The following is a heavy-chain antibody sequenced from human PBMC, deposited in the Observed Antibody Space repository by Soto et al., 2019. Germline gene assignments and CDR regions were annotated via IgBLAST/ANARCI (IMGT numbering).Heavy chain of an antibody. J-gene: IGHJ5*02. V-gene: IGHV1-2*02. CDR2: VNPNSGGT. Sequence: ASVKVSCKASGYTFTGYYMHWVRQAPGQGLEWMGWVNPNSGGTNYAQKFQGRVTMTRDTSISTAYMELSRLRSDDTAVYYCARERYCSGASCYSEIWFDPWGQGTLVSVSS. CDR3: ARERYCSGASCYSEIWFDP. CDR1: GYTFTGYY. D-gene: IGHD2-15*01.